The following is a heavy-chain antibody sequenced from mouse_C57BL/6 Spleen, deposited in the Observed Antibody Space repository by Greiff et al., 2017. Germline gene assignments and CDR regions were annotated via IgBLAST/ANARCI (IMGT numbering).Heavy chain of an antibody. Sequence: VKLMESGPGLVQPSQSLSITCTVSGFSLTSYGVHWVRQSPGKGLEWLGVIWSGGSTDYNAAFISRLSISKDNSKSQVFFKMNSLQADDTAIYYCARNAGTSYYFDYWGQGTTLTVSS. CDR2: IWSGGST. J-gene: IGHJ2*01. D-gene: IGHD4-1*01. CDR3: ARNAGTSYYFDY. V-gene: IGHV2-2*01. CDR1: GFSLTSYG.